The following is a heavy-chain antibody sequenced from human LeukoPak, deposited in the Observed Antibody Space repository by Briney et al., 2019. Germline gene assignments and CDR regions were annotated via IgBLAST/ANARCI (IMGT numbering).Heavy chain of an antibody. CDR1: GFTFSSYS. J-gene: IGHJ4*02. V-gene: IGHV3-21*01. D-gene: IGHD6-6*01. CDR3: ARAKEYSSSLFYFDF. Sequence: PGGSLPHPCAASGFTFSSYSMNWVRQAPGKGLEWVSSISSSSSYIYYADSVKGRFTISRDNAKNSLYLQMNSLRAEDTAVYYCARAKEYSSSLFYFDFWGQATLGNVSS. CDR2: ISSSSSYI.